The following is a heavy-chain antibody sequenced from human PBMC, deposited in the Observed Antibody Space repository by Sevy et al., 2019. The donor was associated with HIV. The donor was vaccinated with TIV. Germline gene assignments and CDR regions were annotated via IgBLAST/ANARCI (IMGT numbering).Heavy chain of an antibody. D-gene: IGHD2-15*01. CDR3: ARAYCSGGRYYSLAS. V-gene: IGHV1-18*01. Sequence: ASVKVSCKVSGYTFNTYRIHWVRQAPGQGLEWMGWISPHNGDTNYSQRLQGRVTMLTDTSSSTAYMELKSLRSDDTAVYYCARAYCSGGRYYSLASWGQGTLVTVSS. CDR2: ISPHNGDT. J-gene: IGHJ5*02. CDR1: GYTFNTYR.